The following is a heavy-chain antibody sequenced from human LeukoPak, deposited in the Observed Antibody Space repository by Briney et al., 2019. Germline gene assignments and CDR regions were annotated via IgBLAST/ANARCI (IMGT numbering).Heavy chain of an antibody. Sequence: SETLSLTCAVYGGSFSGYYWSWIRQPPGKGLEWIGEINHSGSTNYKPSLKSRVTISVDTTKNHFSLKLSSVTAADTAVYYCARSSHISGRPWGFDPWGQGTLVTVSS. V-gene: IGHV4-34*01. D-gene: IGHD3-22*01. CDR3: ARSSHISGRPWGFDP. CDR2: INHSGST. CDR1: GGSFSGYY. J-gene: IGHJ5*02.